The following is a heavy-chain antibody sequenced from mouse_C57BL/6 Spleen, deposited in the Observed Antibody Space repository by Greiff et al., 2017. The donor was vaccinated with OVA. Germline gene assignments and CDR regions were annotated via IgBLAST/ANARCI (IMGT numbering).Heavy chain of an antibody. CDR2: INPNNGGT. D-gene: IGHD2-3*01. CDR3: AREFIYDGYYWFDY. J-gene: IGHJ3*01. V-gene: IGHV1-22*01. CDR1: GYTFTDYN. Sequence: EVQLQQSGPELVKPGASVKMSCKASGYTFTDYNMHWVKQSHGKSLEWIGYINPNNGGTSYNQKFKGKATLTVNKSSSTAYRELRSLTSEDSAVYYCAREFIYDGYYWFDYWGQGTLVTVSA.